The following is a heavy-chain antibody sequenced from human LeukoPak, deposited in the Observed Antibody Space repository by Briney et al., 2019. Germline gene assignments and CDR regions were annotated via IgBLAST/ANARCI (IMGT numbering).Heavy chain of an antibody. D-gene: IGHD5-18*01. CDR2: IYYSGST. Sequence: SETLSLTCTVSGGSISSYYWSWIRQPPGKGLEWIGYIYYSGSTNYNPSLKSRVTISVDTSKNQFSLKLSSVTAADTAVYYCARQKRGYSYGLYYYYYGMDVWGQGTMVTVSS. J-gene: IGHJ6*02. CDR1: GGSISSYY. CDR3: ARQKRGYSYGLYYYYYGMDV. V-gene: IGHV4-59*08.